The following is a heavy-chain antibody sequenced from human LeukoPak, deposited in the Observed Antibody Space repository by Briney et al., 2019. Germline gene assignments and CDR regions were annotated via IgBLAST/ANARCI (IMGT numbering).Heavy chain of an antibody. CDR1: GFTFSSYV. CDR3: ARADQGLLFGAFDI. D-gene: IGHD2-2*01. CDR2: ISGSGGST. V-gene: IGHV3-23*01. J-gene: IGHJ3*02. Sequence: PGGSLRLSCAASGFTFSSYVMNWVRQAPGKGLEWVSAISGSGGSTYYAHSVKGRFTISRDNSNNTLFLQMNSLRAEDTAVYYCARADQGLLFGAFDIWGQGTMVTVSS.